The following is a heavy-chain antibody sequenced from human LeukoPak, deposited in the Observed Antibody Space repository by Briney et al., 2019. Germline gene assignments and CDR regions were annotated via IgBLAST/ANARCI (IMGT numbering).Heavy chain of an antibody. D-gene: IGHD6-13*01. CDR1: GGSISSYY. V-gene: IGHV4-4*07. Sequence: NPSETLSLTCTVSGGSISSYYWSWIRQPAGKGLEWIGRIYTSGSTNYNPSLKSRVTMSVDTSKNQFSLKLSSVTAADTAVYYCARSAGYSSSWYGAYYFDYWGQGTLVTASS. J-gene: IGHJ4*02. CDR3: ARSAGYSSSWYGAYYFDY. CDR2: IYTSGST.